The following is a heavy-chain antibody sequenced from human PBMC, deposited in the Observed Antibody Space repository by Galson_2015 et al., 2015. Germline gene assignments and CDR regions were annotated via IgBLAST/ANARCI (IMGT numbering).Heavy chain of an antibody. J-gene: IGHJ4*02. CDR1: GFTFSSYA. V-gene: IGHV3-30*14. Sequence: SLRLSCAASGFTFSSYAMHWVRQAPGKGLEWVAVISYDGSNKYYADSVKGRFTISRDNSKNTLYLQMNSLRAEDTAVYYCARDTSYGGNDYWGQGTLVTVSS. CDR2: ISYDGSNK. D-gene: IGHD4/OR15-4a*01. CDR3: ARDTSYGGNDY.